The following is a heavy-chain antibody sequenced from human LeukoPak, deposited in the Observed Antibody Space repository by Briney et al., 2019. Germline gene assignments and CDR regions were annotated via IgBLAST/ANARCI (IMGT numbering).Heavy chain of an antibody. D-gene: IGHD6-13*01. CDR1: GFTFSSYA. J-gene: IGHJ6*03. CDR2: ISYDGSNK. V-gene: IGHV3-30*04. Sequence: GGSLRLSCAASGFTFSSYAMHWVRQAPGKGLEWVAVISYDGSNKYYADSVKGRFTISRDNSKNTLYLQMNSLRAEDTAVYYCARGVSSSWFQYYYYYMDVWGKGTTVTVSS. CDR3: ARGVSSSWFQYYYYYMDV.